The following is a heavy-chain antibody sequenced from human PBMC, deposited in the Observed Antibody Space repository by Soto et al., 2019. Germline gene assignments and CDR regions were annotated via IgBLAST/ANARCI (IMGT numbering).Heavy chain of an antibody. J-gene: IGHJ4*02. D-gene: IGHD1-1*01. CDR3: ARRAETNGWNGFGADKYYFDF. CDR2: MKPSTGNS. CDR1: GYTFTSYY. V-gene: IGHV1-8*01. Sequence: ASVNVSCKASGYTFTSYYMYWVRQATAQGREGMGWMKPSTGNSGYEQKFQGRVTMTSDTSISTAHMELSSLRSEDTAVYYCARRAETNGWNGFGADKYYFDFWGQGTLVTVSS.